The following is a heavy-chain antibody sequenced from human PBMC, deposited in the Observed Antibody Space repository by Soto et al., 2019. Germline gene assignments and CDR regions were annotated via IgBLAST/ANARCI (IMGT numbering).Heavy chain of an antibody. D-gene: IGHD3-9*01. Sequence: ASVKVSCKASGGTFSSYAISWVRQAPGQGLEWMGGIIPIFGTANYAQKFQGRVTITADESTSTAYMELSSLRSEDTAVYYCARGILRYFDWSIGNFDYWGQGTLVTVSS. CDR1: GGTFSSYA. CDR2: IIPIFGTA. CDR3: ARGILRYFDWSIGNFDY. J-gene: IGHJ4*02. V-gene: IGHV1-69*13.